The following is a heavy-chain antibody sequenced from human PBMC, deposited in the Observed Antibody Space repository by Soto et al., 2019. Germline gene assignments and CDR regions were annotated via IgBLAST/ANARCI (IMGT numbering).Heavy chain of an antibody. V-gene: IGHV1-46*03. CDR2: INPSGGTT. J-gene: IGHJ4*02. Sequence: QVQLVQSGAEVKKPGASVKVSCKAFGYSFTSYYIHWVRQASGQGLEWLGIINPSGGTTSYTQRFQGRVTMTRDTSTSTVYMEMSSLRSEDTAVYYCARDRGYASPDYWGPGTLVTVSS. D-gene: IGHD2-2*01. CDR1: GYSFTSYY. CDR3: ARDRGYASPDY.